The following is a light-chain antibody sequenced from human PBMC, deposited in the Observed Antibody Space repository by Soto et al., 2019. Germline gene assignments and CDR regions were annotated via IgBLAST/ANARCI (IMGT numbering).Light chain of an antibody. V-gene: IGLV2-8*01. J-gene: IGLJ1*01. Sequence: QSALAQPPSASGSPGQSVTISCTGTSSDVGGYNYVSWYQQHPGKAPKLMIYEVTKRPSGVPDRFSGSKSGNTASLTVSGLQAEDEADYYCSSYAGSTPYVFGTGTKVT. CDR1: SSDVGGYNY. CDR2: EVT. CDR3: SSYAGSTPYV.